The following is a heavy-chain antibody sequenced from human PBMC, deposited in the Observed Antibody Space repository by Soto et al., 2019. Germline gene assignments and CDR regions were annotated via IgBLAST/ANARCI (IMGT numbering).Heavy chain of an antibody. CDR1: GFTFSSYG. CDR3: ASTGGAVAGTVDY. Sequence: VQLVESGGGVVQPGRSLRLSCAASGFTFSSYGMHWVRQAPGKGLEWVAVIWYDGSNKYYADSVKGRFTISRDNSKNTLYLQMNSLRAEDTAVYYCASTGGAVAGTVDYWGQGTLVTVSS. V-gene: IGHV3-33*01. D-gene: IGHD6-19*01. J-gene: IGHJ4*02. CDR2: IWYDGSNK.